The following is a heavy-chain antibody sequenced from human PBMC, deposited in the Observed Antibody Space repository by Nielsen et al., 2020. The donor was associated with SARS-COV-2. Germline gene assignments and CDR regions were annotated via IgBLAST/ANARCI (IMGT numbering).Heavy chain of an antibody. D-gene: IGHD2-2*02. Sequence: SETLSLTCTVSGGSISSGDYYWSWIRQHPGKGLEWIGYIYYSGSTYYNPSLKSRVTISVDTSKNQFSLKLSSVTAADMAVYYCASSYTEPGFGFWGQGTLVTVSS. V-gene: IGHV4-31*03. CDR3: ASSYTEPGFGF. J-gene: IGHJ4*02. CDR1: GGSISSGDYY. CDR2: IYYSGST.